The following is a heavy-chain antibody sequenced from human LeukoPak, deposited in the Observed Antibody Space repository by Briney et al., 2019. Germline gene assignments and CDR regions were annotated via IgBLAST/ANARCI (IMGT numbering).Heavy chain of an antibody. J-gene: IGHJ4*02. V-gene: IGHV1-18*01. D-gene: IGHD1-26*01. Sequence: ASVKVSCKASGYTFTSYGISWVRQAPGKGLEWMGWISAYNTNTNYAQKVQGRVTMTTDTSTSTAYMELSSLRSEDTAVYYCATDRGRSGIVGATTPGYWGQGTLVTVSS. CDR3: ATDRGRSGIVGATTPGY. CDR2: ISAYNTNT. CDR1: GYTFTSYG.